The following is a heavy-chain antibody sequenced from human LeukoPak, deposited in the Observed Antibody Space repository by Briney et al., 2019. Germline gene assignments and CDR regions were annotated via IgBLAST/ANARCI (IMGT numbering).Heavy chain of an antibody. CDR3: ARHYYGSDVWGYYFDN. J-gene: IGHJ4*02. V-gene: IGHV4-39*01. CDR2: IRYSGTT. Sequence: PSETLSLTCTVSGASITSISDYWGWFRQPPGKGLEWIGSIRYSGTTYHSPSLRSRLTMSIDTSKNQFSLKLSSVTAADTAVYHCARHYYGSDVWGYYFDNWGQGTLAAVSS. D-gene: IGHD3-22*01. CDR1: GASITSISDY.